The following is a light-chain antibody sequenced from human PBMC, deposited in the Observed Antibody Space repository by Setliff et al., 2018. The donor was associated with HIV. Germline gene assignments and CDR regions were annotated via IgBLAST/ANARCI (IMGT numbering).Light chain of an antibody. V-gene: IGKV1-39*01. Sequence: DIQMTQSPSSLSASVGDRVTITCRASQSISGYLNWYQQKPGKAPKLLIYAASTLQSGVPSTFRGSVSGTDFTLTISGLQLEDFATYYCQQSYNTPLTFGGGPRWIS. J-gene: IGKJ4*01. CDR3: QQSYNTPLT. CDR2: AAS. CDR1: QSISGY.